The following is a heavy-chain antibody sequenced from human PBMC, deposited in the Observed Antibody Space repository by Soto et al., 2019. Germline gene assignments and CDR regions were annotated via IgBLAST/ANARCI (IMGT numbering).Heavy chain of an antibody. D-gene: IGHD3-10*01. CDR2: IYYSGST. V-gene: IGHV4-39*01. Sequence: PSETLSLTCTVSGGSISSSSYYWGWIRQPPGKGLEWIGSIYYSGSTYYNPSLKSRVTISVDTSKNQFSLKLSSVTAADTAVYYCARLGVRGVIVDYWGQGTLVTVSS. CDR1: GGSISSSSYY. CDR3: ARLGVRGVIVDY. J-gene: IGHJ4*02.